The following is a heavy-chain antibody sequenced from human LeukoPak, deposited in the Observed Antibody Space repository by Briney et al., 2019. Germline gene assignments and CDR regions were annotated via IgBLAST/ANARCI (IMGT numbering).Heavy chain of an antibody. CDR3: AKDRQKLLWFGEFTDY. CDR1: GFTFSNYG. J-gene: IGHJ4*02. Sequence: GGSLRLSCAASGFTFSNYGMHWVRQAPGKGLEWVAVISYDGSNKYYADSVKGRFTISRDNSKNTLYLQMNSLRAEDTAVYYCAKDRQKLLWFGEFTDYWGQGTLVTVSS. CDR2: ISYDGSNK. D-gene: IGHD3-10*01. V-gene: IGHV3-30*18.